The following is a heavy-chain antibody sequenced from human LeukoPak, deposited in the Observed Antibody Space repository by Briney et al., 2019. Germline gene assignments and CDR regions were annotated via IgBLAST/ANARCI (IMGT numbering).Heavy chain of an antibody. J-gene: IGHJ4*02. CDR1: GFTFTTYS. CDR2: ISSTGTYI. CDR3: AKDGAARPPRYFDY. V-gene: IGHV3-21*04. Sequence: GGSLRLSCAASGFTFTTYSMNWVRQAPGKGLEWVSSISSTGTYIYYADSVTGRFTVSRDNAKNSLYLQMSSLRAEDTAVYYCAKDGAARPPRYFDYWGQGTLVTVSS. D-gene: IGHD6-6*01.